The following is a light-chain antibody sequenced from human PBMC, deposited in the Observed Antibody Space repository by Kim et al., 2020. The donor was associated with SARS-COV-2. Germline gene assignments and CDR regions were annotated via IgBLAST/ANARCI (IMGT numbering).Light chain of an antibody. V-gene: IGKV3-20*01. CDR3: QQYGNSPRT. CDR1: QSVSNNY. Sequence: APGEKATLSSRASQSVSNNYLAWYQQKPGQAPRLLIYGASSRAPGIPDRFSGSGSGTDFTLTISRLESEDFAMYYCQQYGNSPRTFGQGTKVDIK. J-gene: IGKJ1*01. CDR2: GAS.